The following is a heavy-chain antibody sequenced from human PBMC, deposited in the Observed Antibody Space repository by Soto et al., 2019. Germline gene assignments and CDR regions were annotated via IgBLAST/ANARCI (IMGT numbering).Heavy chain of an antibody. V-gene: IGHV1-2*02. Sequence: ASVKVSCKASGFSFTGYYIHWLRQAPGQGLEWMGWINAHSGGTEYAQKFQGRVTLTRDTPIATAYPTLTSLTSDDTALYYCAKDLTRQLAYWLDPWGQGTQVTVSS. CDR1: GFSFTGYY. D-gene: IGHD6-6*01. CDR3: AKDLTRQLAYWLDP. CDR2: INAHSGGT. J-gene: IGHJ5*02.